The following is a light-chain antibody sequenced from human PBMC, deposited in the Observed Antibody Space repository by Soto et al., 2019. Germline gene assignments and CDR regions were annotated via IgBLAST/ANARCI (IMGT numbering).Light chain of an antibody. J-gene: IGKJ1*01. CDR1: QSVSGN. CDR2: AAS. V-gene: IGKV3-15*01. Sequence: EIVMTQSPATLSVSPGERATLSCRASQSVSGNLAWYQQKPGQAPRLLIYAASTRATGIPARFSGSGSGTDFTLTISSLQPEDVATYYCQRYNSAPWTFGQGTKVEIK. CDR3: QRYNSAPWT.